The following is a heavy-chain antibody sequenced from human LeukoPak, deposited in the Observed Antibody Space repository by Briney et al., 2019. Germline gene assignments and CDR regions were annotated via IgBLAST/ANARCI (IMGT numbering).Heavy chain of an antibody. Sequence: ASVKVSCKASGYTFTSYGISWARQAPGQGLEWMGWISAYNGNTNYAQKLQGRVTMTTDTSTSTAYMELRSLRSDDTAVYHCARGSGFYGSYYFDYWGQGTLVTVSS. V-gene: IGHV1-18*01. CDR2: ISAYNGNT. J-gene: IGHJ4*02. CDR3: ARGSGFYGSYYFDY. D-gene: IGHD2/OR15-2a*01. CDR1: GYTFTSYG.